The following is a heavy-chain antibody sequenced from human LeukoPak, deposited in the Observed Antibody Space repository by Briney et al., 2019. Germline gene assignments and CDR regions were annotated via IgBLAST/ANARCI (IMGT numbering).Heavy chain of an antibody. CDR2: IIPIFGTA. J-gene: IGHJ4*02. CDR1: GGTFSSYA. V-gene: IGHV1-69*13. Sequence: SVKVSYKASGGTFSSYAISWVRQAPGQGLEWMGGIIPIFGTANYAQKFQGRVTITADESTSTAYMELSSLRSEDTAVYYCARDKVGGTGSFDYWGRGTLVTVSS. D-gene: IGHD1-26*01. CDR3: ARDKVGGTGSFDY.